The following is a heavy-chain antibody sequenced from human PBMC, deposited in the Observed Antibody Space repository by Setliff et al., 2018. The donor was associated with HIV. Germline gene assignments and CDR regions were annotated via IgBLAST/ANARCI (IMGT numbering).Heavy chain of an antibody. CDR1: GYTFTSYG. V-gene: IGHV1-18*01. Sequence: ASVKVSCKASGYTFTSYGITWVRQAPGQGLEWMGWISTYNGDTNIPQRFRGRVTMTRDTSINTAYMELSGLRSDDTAVYFCARQLSNSLDYWGQGTLVTVSS. D-gene: IGHD7-27*01. CDR3: ARQLSNSLDY. J-gene: IGHJ4*02. CDR2: ISTYNGDT.